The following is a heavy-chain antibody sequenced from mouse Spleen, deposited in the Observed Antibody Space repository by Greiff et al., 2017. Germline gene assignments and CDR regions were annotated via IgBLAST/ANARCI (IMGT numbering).Heavy chain of an antibody. D-gene: IGHD1-1*01. V-gene: IGHV1-22*01. CDR1: GYTFTDYN. Sequence: VQLQQSGPELVKPGASVKMSCKASGYTFTDYNLHWVKQSHGESLEWIGYINPNNGGTSQNQKFRGKATLTVNKSSSTAYMELRSLTSEDSAVYYCAREVGSIYFDYWGQGTTLTVSS. J-gene: IGHJ2*01. CDR2: INPNNGGT. CDR3: AREVGSIYFDY.